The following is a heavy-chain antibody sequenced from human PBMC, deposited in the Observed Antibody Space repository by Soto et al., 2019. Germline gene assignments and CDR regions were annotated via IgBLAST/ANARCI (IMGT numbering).Heavy chain of an antibody. CDR2: TSYDGSNN. J-gene: IGHJ4*02. V-gene: IGHV3-33*05. CDR1: GFTFRSYV. D-gene: IGHD1-1*01. Sequence: QVQLVESGGGVVQPGTSLRLSCVGSGFTFRSYVIHWVRQAPGKGLEWVALTSYDGSNNFYGDSVKGRFTISRDNSRNTVELQMDSLRLEDTALYYCARCGTTGGLDVWGQGTLDSVYS. CDR3: ARCGTTGGLDV.